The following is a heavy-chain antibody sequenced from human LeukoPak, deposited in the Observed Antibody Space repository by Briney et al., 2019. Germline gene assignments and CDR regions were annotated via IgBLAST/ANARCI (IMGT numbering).Heavy chain of an antibody. J-gene: IGHJ4*02. Sequence: SVKVSCKASGGTFSSYAISWVRQAPGQGLEWMGGIIPIFGTANYVQKFQGRVTITTDESTSTAYIELSSLRSEDTAVYYCARGPYYYDSSGYYDYWGQGTLVTVSS. CDR1: GGTFSSYA. CDR2: IIPIFGTA. CDR3: ARGPYYYDSSGYYDY. V-gene: IGHV1-69*05. D-gene: IGHD3-22*01.